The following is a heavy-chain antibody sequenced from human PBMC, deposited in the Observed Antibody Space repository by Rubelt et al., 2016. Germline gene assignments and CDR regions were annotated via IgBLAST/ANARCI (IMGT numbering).Heavy chain of an antibody. V-gene: IGHV4-31*03. CDR2: IFYTGST. J-gene: IGHJ4*02. CDR3: AREIVVPAAIVRYFDY. CDR1: GGSISSGGYF. D-gene: IGHD2-2*01. Sequence: QVRLQESGPGLVKPSQTLSLTCTVSGGSISSGGYFWSWIRQHPGKGLEWIGYIFYTGSTYYHSSLKSRVTISVDTSKNQFSLKRSSVTAADTAVYYCAREIVVPAAIVRYFDYWGQGTLVTVSS.